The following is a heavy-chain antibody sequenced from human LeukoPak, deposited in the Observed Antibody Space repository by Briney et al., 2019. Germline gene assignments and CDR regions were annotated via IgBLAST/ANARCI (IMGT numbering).Heavy chain of an antibody. CDR1: GFTFSSYA. D-gene: IGHD3-22*01. J-gene: IGHJ4*02. CDR3: AKDSLPYYYDSSGYPYYDY. Sequence: PGGSLRLSCAASGFTFSSYAMSWVRQAPGKGLEWVSAISGSGGSTYYADSVKGRFTISRYNSKNTLYLQMNSLRAEDTAVYYCAKDSLPYYYDSSGYPYYDYWGQGTLVTVSS. CDR2: ISGSGGST. V-gene: IGHV3-23*01.